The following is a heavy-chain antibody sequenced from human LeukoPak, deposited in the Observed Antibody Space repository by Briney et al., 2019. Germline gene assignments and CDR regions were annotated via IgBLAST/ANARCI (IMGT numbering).Heavy chain of an antibody. CDR3: AKSGGYDFSFDY. J-gene: IGHJ4*02. CDR2: ISGSGGST. V-gene: IGHV3-23*01. CDR1: GFTFSSYA. D-gene: IGHD5-12*01. Sequence: GGSLRLSCAASGFTFSSYAMSWVRQAPGKGLEWVSAISGSGGSTYYADSVKGRFTISRDNSKNTLYLQTDSLRAEDTAVYYCAKSGGYDFSFDYWGQGTLVTVSS.